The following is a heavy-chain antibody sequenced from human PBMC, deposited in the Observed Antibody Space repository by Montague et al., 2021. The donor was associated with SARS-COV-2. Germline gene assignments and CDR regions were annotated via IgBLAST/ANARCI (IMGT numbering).Heavy chain of an antibody. CDR2: IYYSGST. V-gene: IGHV4-39*01. CDR3: ARRHSSGSFGDALDI. CDR1: GGSIGSSSYY. D-gene: IGHD6-19*01. J-gene: IGHJ3*02. Sequence: SETLSLTCTVSGGSIGSSSYYWGWIRTPPGKGLEWIGIIYYSGSTYYNPSLKSRVTISVDTSKNQFSLMLNSVAAADTAVYYCARRHSSGSFGDALDIWGQGTMVTVSS.